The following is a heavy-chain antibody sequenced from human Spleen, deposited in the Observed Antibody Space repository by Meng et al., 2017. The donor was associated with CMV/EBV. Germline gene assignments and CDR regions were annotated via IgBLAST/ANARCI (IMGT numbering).Heavy chain of an antibody. Sequence: GSLRLSCTVSGGSISTYYWSWIRQPPGKGLEWLGYIYYSGSTNYNPSLKSRVTISVDTSKNQFSLKLSSVTAADTAVYYCAMGPKGGSSWYLTQDYWGQGTLVTVSS. CDR3: AMGPKGGSSWYLTQDY. D-gene: IGHD6-13*01. CDR2: IYYSGST. CDR1: GGSISTYY. J-gene: IGHJ4*02. V-gene: IGHV4-59*01.